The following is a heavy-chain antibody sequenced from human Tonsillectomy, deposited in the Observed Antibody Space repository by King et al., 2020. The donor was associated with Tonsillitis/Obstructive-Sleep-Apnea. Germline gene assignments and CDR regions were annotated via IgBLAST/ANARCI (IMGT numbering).Heavy chain of an antibody. J-gene: IGHJ4*02. CDR2: INHSGGT. V-gene: IGHV4-34*01. CDR1: GGYFSGSY. Sequence: VQLQHWGAGLLKPSETLSRTCAVYGGYFSGSYWSLIRQLPGKGLEWIGEINHSGGTYYNLSLRSRVTISLDTSKNQFSLKLTSVPAADTAVYYCARDKIVVLSVAIPSYFDYWGQGTLVTVSS. CDR3: ARDKIVVLSVAIPSYFDY. D-gene: IGHD2-2*01.